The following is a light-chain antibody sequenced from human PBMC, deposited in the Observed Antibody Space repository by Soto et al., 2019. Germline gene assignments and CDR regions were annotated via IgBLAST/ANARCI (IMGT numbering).Light chain of an antibody. CDR2: DAS. J-gene: IGKJ1*01. CDR3: QQYNSYPT. CDR1: QTISFS. Sequence: IHMTHSPSTLSASVLYRVTITCRASQTISFSLAWYQQKPGKAPKLLIYDASTLQSGVPSRFSGSGSGTEFTLTISSLQPDDFATYYCQQYNSYPTFGQGTKVDNK. V-gene: IGKV1-5*01.